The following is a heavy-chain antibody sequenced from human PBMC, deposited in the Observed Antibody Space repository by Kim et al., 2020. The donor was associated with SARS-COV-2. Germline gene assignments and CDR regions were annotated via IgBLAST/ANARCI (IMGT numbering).Heavy chain of an antibody. CDR2: ITSATSSA. Sequence: GGSLRLSCAASGFTFSTYSMHWVRQAPGKGLVWVSRITSATSSATYADSVRGRFTISRDNAKNTLYLQMHSLRAEDTAVYYCTRGTTDAPGTDFWGQGTPLTVSA. CDR1: GFTFSTYS. J-gene: IGHJ4*02. CDR3: TRGTTDAPGTDF. D-gene: IGHD6-13*01. V-gene: IGHV3-74*01.